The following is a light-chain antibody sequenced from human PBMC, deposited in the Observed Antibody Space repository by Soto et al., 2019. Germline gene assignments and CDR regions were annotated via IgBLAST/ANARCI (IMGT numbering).Light chain of an antibody. J-gene: IGKJ1*01. CDR2: KAS. Sequence: DIQMTQSPSTLSSSVGDRVTITCRASQSIGVWLAWYQQKPGKAPKLLIYKASTLKSGVPSRFSGSGSGTEFTLTISSLQPDDFATYYCQHYNSYSEAFGQGTKVDIK. CDR3: QHYNSYSEA. V-gene: IGKV1-5*03. CDR1: QSIGVW.